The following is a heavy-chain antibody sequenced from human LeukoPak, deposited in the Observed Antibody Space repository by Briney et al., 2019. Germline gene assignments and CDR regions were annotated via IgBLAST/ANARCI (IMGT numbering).Heavy chain of an antibody. Sequence: AGGSLRLSCAASGFTFSSYAMHWVRQAPGKGLEWVAVISYDGSNNYYADSVKGRFTISRDNSKNTLYLQMNSLRAEDTAVYYCARDPDIVVVPAASLPTNWGQGTLVTVSS. CDR2: ISYDGSNN. J-gene: IGHJ4*02. V-gene: IGHV3-30-3*01. D-gene: IGHD2-2*01. CDR3: ARDPDIVVVPAASLPTN. CDR1: GFTFSSYA.